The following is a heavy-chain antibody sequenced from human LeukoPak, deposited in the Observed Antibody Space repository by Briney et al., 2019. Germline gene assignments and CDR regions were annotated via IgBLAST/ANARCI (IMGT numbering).Heavy chain of an antibody. D-gene: IGHD3-22*01. Sequence: GGSLRLSCAASGFTFRNHGMHWVRQAPGKGLEWVAVIWYDGSNKYYADSVRGRFTISRDNSKNTLYLQMNSLRAEDTAVYFCVRDSGEIPNTYYYDSSGYLHYWGPGTLATVSS. J-gene: IGHJ4*02. CDR2: IWYDGSNK. V-gene: IGHV3-33*01. CDR1: GFTFRNHG. CDR3: VRDSGEIPNTYYYDSSGYLHY.